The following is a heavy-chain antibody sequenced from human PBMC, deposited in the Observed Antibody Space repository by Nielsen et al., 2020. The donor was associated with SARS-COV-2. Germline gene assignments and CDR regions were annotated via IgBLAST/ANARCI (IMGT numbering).Heavy chain of an antibody. V-gene: IGHV1-18*01. D-gene: IGHD2-2*01. CDR1: GYTFTSYG. J-gene: IGHJ5*02. Sequence: GESLKISCKASGYTFTSYGISWVRQAPGQGLEWMGWISAYNGNTNYAQKLQGRVTMTTDTSTSTAYMELRSLRSDDTAVYYCARGGGVVVVPAPFEDWFDPWGQGTLVTVSS. CDR2: ISAYNGNT. CDR3: ARGGGVVVVPAPFEDWFDP.